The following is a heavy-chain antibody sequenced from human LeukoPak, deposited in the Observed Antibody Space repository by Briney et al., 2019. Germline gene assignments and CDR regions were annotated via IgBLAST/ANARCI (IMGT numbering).Heavy chain of an antibody. V-gene: IGHV4-34*01. J-gene: IGHJ4*02. Sequence: PSETLSLTCAVYGGSSRGYYWSWIRQPPGKGLEWIGEINDSGSTHYNTSLNSRVTISVDTSKNQVYLKLSSVTAADTAIYYCARGVSHRNFDWLFYWGQGTLVTVSS. CDR3: ARGVSHRNFDWLFY. D-gene: IGHD3-9*01. CDR1: GGSSRGYY. CDR2: INDSGST.